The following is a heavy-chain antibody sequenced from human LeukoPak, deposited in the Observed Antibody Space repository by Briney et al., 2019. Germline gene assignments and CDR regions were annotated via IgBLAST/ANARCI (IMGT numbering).Heavy chain of an antibody. CDR1: GGSISSSRRY. D-gene: IGHD3-22*01. Sequence: SETLSLTCTVSGGSISSSRRYWGWIRQPPGKGLEWIGNILYSGSTNYNPSLKSRVTISVDTSKNQFSLKLSSVTAADTADYYCVRRVAGSGYRDSWGQGTLVTVSS. CDR3: VRRVAGSGYRDS. CDR2: ILYSGST. V-gene: IGHV4-39*01. J-gene: IGHJ4*02.